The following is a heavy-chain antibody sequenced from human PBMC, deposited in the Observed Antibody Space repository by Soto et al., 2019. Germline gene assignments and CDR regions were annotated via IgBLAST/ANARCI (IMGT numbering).Heavy chain of an antibody. CDR1: GGSLIGYY. J-gene: IGHJ5*02. CDR2: IYYSGDT. Sequence: SETLSLTCTVSGGSLIGYYWSWIRQPPGKELEWIGYIYYSGDTDYNPSLRSRVTISVDTSKNQFSLKLTSVTAADTAVYFCAKHPSLGRFDPWGQG. D-gene: IGHD1-26*01. CDR3: AKHPSLGRFDP. V-gene: IGHV4-59*08.